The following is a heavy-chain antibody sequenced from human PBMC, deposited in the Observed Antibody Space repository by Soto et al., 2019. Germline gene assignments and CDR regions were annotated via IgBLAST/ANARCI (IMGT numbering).Heavy chain of an antibody. J-gene: IGHJ4*01. Sequence: GASVKVSCKASGGTFSTYAITWVRQAPGQGLEWMGGSIPFFDTTNYAQNFQGRLTFTADESTGTAYMELSSLTSEDTAVYYCASFRFSGSYYFDYWGQGTLVTVSS. CDR1: GGTFSTYA. CDR2: SIPFFDTT. CDR3: ASFRFSGSYYFDY. V-gene: IGHV1-69*13. D-gene: IGHD1-26*01.